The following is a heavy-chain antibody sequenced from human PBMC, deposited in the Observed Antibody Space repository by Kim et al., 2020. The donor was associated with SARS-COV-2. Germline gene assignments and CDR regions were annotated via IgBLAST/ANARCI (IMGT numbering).Heavy chain of an antibody. Sequence: GGSLRLSCAASGFTFSNYAMHWVRQAPGKGLEWVALISYDGSNKYYADSVKGRFTISRDNSKNTLFLQMNSLRAEDTAVYYCARPPASGWALDHWGQGTL. CDR1: GFTFSNYA. D-gene: IGHD6-19*01. V-gene: IGHV3-30*04. J-gene: IGHJ4*02. CDR3: ARPPASGWALDH. CDR2: ISYDGSNK.